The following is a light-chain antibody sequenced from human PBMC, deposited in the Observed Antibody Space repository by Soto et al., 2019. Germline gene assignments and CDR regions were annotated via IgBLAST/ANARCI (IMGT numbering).Light chain of an antibody. Sequence: DIQLTQSPSSLSASVGDRVTITCRASQSVSTYLNWYRQKPGEAPKLLIRAASSLEDGVPSRFSGSGSGTVFTLTINSLHPEDFATFHCQQSFSDPPLSFGGGTRVEVK. J-gene: IGKJ4*01. CDR2: AAS. CDR3: QQSFSDPPLS. V-gene: IGKV1-39*01. CDR1: QSVSTY.